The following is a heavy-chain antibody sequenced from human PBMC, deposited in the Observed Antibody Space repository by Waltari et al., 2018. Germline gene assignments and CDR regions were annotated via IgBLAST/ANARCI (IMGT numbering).Heavy chain of an antibody. CDR3: ARGDCSGGSCYEDY. V-gene: IGHV4-39*01. J-gene: IGHJ4*02. D-gene: IGHD2-15*01. Sequence: QLQLQESGPGLVKPSETLSLTCTVSGGSISSSSYYWGWIRQPPGKGLEWIGRIYYSGSTYYNPSLKSRVTISVDTSKNQFSLKLSSVTAADTAVYYCARGDCSGGSCYEDYWGQGTLVTVSS. CDR2: IYYSGST. CDR1: GGSISSSSYY.